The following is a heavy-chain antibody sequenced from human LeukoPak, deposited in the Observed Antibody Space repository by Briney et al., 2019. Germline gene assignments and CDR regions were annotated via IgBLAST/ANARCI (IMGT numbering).Heavy chain of an antibody. CDR3: ARTLTGYYHWFDP. D-gene: IGHD3-9*01. V-gene: IGHV4-34*01. J-gene: IGHJ5*02. CDR2: INHSGST. CDR1: GGSFSGYY. Sequence: SETLSLTCAVYGGSFSGYYWSWIRQPPGKGLECIGEINHSGSTNYNPSLKRRVTISVDTSKNQFSLKLSSVTAADTAVYYCARTLTGYYHWFDPWGQGTLVTVSS.